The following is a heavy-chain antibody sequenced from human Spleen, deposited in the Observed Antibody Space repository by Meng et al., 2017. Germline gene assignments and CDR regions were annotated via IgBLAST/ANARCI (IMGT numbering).Heavy chain of an antibody. Sequence: SGPTLVKPTQTLTLTCTFSGFSLSTSGMGVGWIRQPPGKALEWLALIYWDDDKRYSPSLKSRLTITKDTSKNQVVLTMSNVDPVDTATYYCARILYNWNHPLFDSWGQGTVVTVSS. V-gene: IGHV2-5*02. D-gene: IGHD1-20*01. CDR3: ARILYNWNHPLFDS. CDR2: IYWDDDK. CDR1: GFSLSTSGMG. J-gene: IGHJ4*02.